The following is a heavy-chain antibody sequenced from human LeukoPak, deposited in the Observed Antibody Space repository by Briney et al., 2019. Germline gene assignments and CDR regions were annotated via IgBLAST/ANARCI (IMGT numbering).Heavy chain of an antibody. CDR2: IIPIFGTA. CDR3: ARAEYDSSGYYWHDAFDI. CDR1: GGTFSSYA. J-gene: IGHJ3*02. V-gene: IGHV1-69*01. Sequence: GSSVKVSCKASGGTFSSYAISWVRQAPGQGLEWMGGIIPIFGTANYAQQFQGRVTITADESTSTAYMELSSLRSEDTAVYYCARAEYDSSGYYWHDAFDIWGQGTMVTVSS. D-gene: IGHD3-22*01.